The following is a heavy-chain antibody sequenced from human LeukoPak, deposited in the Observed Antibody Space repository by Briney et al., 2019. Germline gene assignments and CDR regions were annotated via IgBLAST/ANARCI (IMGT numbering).Heavy chain of an antibody. D-gene: IGHD6-19*01. J-gene: IGHJ4*02. Sequence: PSETLSLTCTVSGGSISSYYWSWIRQPPGKGLEWIGYIYYSGSTNYNPSLKSRVTISVDTSKNQFSLKLSSVTAADTAVYYCARGRVAGRGDSPDEVWGQGTLVTVSS. CDR2: IYYSGST. CDR3: ARGRVAGRGDSPDEV. CDR1: GGSISSYY. V-gene: IGHV4-59*01.